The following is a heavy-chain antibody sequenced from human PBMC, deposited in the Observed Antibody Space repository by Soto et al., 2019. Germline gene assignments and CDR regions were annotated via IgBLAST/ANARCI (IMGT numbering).Heavy chain of an antibody. V-gene: IGHV4-59*08. CDR3: ARHPGYYDILTGYTTYYFDY. Sequence: SETLSLTCTVSGGSIGTYYWSWIRQPPGKGLEWIGYIYYRGNTDYNPSLKSRVTISLDTPKNQFSLKLSFVTAAGTALYYCARHPGYYDILTGYTTYYFDYWGQGILVT. J-gene: IGHJ4*02. CDR1: GGSIGTYY. CDR2: IYYRGNT. D-gene: IGHD3-9*01.